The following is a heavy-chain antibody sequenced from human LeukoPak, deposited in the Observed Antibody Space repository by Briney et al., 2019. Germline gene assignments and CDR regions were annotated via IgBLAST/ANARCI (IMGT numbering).Heavy chain of an antibody. Sequence: ASVKVSCKASGYTFTSYYMHWVRQAPGQGLEWMGIINPSGGSTSYAQKFQGRVTMTRDTSTSTVYMELSSLRSEDTAVYYCARDAYYDSSGYVGGAFDIWGQGTMVTVSS. CDR2: INPSGGST. V-gene: IGHV1-46*01. J-gene: IGHJ3*02. CDR3: ARDAYYDSSGYVGGAFDI. D-gene: IGHD3-22*01. CDR1: GYTFTSYY.